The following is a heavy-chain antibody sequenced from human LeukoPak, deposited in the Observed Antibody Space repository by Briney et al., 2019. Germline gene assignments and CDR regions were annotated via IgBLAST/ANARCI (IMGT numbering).Heavy chain of an antibody. J-gene: IGHJ4*02. CDR2: NSALTGNI. Sequence: AAVKVSCKASGYTFNRYGISWVRQAPGQRPEWMGWNSALTGNIDYAPKFQGRVTMNTDTSTRTAYMELSSLVSAGTAVYFCARADPTNTGHEYFDYWGRGTLVTVSS. D-gene: IGHD2/OR15-2a*01. CDR3: ARADPTNTGHEYFDY. V-gene: IGHV1-18*01. CDR1: GYTFNRYG.